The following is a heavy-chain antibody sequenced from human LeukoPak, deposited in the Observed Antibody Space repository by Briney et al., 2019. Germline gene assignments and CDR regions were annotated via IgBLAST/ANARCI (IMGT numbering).Heavy chain of an antibody. Sequence: SETLSLTCTVSGGSISSSDYYWSWIRQPPGKGLEWIGYIYYSGSTYYNPSLKSRVTISVDTSKNQFSLKLSSVTAADTAVYYCARGPPSFGESNNWFDPWGQGTLVTVSS. D-gene: IGHD3-10*01. CDR3: ARGPPSFGESNNWFDP. J-gene: IGHJ5*02. CDR1: GGSISSSDYY. CDR2: IYYSGST. V-gene: IGHV4-30-4*01.